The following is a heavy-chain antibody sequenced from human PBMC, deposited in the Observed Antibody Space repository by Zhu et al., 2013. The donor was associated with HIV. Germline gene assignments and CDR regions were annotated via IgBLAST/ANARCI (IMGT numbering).Heavy chain of an antibody. CDR3: ARGPDPHYYGSGSLGWFDP. D-gene: IGHD3-10*01. Sequence: QVQLQESGPGLVKPSEALSLTCTVSGFSISSGYYWGWIRKPPGKGLEWIGAIYLGGDTYYNPSLKSRVTISVDRSKNQFSLKLSSVIAADTAVYYCARGPDPHYYGSGSLGWFDPWGQGTRVTVSS. J-gene: IGHJ5*02. V-gene: IGHV4-38-2*02. CDR2: IYLGGDT. CDR1: GFSISSGYY.